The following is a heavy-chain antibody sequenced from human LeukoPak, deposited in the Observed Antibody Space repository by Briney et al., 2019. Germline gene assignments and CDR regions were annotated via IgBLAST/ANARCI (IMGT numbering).Heavy chain of an antibody. D-gene: IGHD4-11*01. CDR2: INSDGSRT. Sequence: PGGSLRLSCAASGFTFSSYWMHWVRQAPGKGLMWVSRINSDGSRTTYADSVRGRFTISRDNAKSTLYLQMNSLRAEDTAVYYCARVRDDYTYFDCWGQGTLVIVSS. CDR1: GFTFSSYW. CDR3: ARVRDDYTYFDC. V-gene: IGHV3-74*01. J-gene: IGHJ4*02.